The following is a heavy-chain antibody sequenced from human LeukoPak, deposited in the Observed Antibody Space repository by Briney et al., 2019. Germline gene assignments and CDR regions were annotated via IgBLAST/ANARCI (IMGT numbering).Heavy chain of an antibody. CDR2: FIPFYGAT. CDR3: ARMKGYAYSDY. V-gene: IGHV1-69*05. J-gene: IGHJ4*02. CDR1: RGTFSTYA. Sequence: SVTVSCKASRGTFSTYAINWARQAPGQGLEWMGGFIPFYGATNYAQKFQDRVSITTDDSKSTAFLEVSSLRSEDTAVYYCARMKGYAYSDYWGQGTLVTVSS. D-gene: IGHD3-16*01.